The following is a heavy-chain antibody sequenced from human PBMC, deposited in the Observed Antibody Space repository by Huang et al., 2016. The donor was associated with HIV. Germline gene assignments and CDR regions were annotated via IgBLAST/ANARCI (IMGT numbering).Heavy chain of an antibody. V-gene: IGHV3-7*01. J-gene: IGHJ4*02. CDR3: VRGFQAKPGDY. Sequence: EVHLVVSGGGLVRPGRSLRLSCAASGITFRSYWLNWVRQAPGRGLEWVANINLDGSERFYVDSVRGRFTISRDNANNSVSLQLNSLKAEDTGVYYCVRGFQAKPGDYWGQGTLVTVSS. CDR1: GITFRSYW. CDR2: INLDGSER.